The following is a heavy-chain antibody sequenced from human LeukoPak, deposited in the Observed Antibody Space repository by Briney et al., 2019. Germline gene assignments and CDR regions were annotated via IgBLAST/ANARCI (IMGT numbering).Heavy chain of an antibody. D-gene: IGHD2-15*01. CDR3: AIAGGGSDAFDI. Sequence: ASVKVSCKASGYTFTAYYIHWVRQAPGQGLEWMGRINPNSGGTSYEQKFQGRVTMTRDTSISTAYMELSRLRSDDTVVYYCAIAGGGSDAFDIWGQGTMVTVSS. V-gene: IGHV1-2*05. CDR1: GYTFTAYY. J-gene: IGHJ3*02. CDR2: INPNSGGT.